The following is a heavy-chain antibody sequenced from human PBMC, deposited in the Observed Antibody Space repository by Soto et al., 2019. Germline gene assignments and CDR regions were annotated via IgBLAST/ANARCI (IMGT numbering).Heavy chain of an antibody. CDR1: GFTVSSNY. Sequence: GGSLRLSCAASGFTVSSNYMSWVRQAPGKGLEWVSVIYSGGSTYYADSVKGRFTISRDNSKNTLYLQMNSLRAEDTAVYYCARDLGAARNWFDPWGQGTLVTVSS. J-gene: IGHJ5*02. V-gene: IGHV3-53*01. D-gene: IGHD6-6*01. CDR2: IYSGGST. CDR3: ARDLGAARNWFDP.